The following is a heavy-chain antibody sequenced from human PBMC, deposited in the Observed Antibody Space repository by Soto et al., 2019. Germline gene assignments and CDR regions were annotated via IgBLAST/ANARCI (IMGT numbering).Heavy chain of an antibody. J-gene: IGHJ4*02. V-gene: IGHV3-33*01. Sequence: QVQLVESGGGVVQPGRSLRLYSAASGFTFRTYGMHWVRQAPGKGLEWVANIWYDGSNKYYADSVKGRFTISRDNSKNTVYLQMNSLRADDTAVYYCAREGGIAVPDYWGQGTLVTVSS. CDR2: IWYDGSNK. D-gene: IGHD6-19*01. CDR1: GFTFRTYG. CDR3: AREGGIAVPDY.